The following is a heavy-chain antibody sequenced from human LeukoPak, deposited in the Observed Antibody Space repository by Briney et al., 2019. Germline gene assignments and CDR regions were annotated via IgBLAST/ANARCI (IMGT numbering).Heavy chain of an antibody. CDR1: GGSFSGYY. D-gene: IGHD5-12*01. CDR3: ARGLGVLRLKYFDY. J-gene: IGHJ4*02. Sequence: SETLSLTCAVYGGSFSGYYWSWIRQLPGKGLEWIGEINHSGSTNYNPSLKSRVTISVDTSKNQFSLKLSSVTAADTAVYYCARGLGVLRLKYFDYWGQGTLVTVSS. V-gene: IGHV4-34*01. CDR2: INHSGST.